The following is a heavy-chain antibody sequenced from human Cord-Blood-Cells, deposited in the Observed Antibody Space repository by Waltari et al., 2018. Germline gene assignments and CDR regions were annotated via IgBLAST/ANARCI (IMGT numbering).Heavy chain of an antibody. V-gene: IGHV4-38-2*01. Sequence: QVQLQESGPGLVKPSETLSLTCAVSGYSISSGYYWGWIRQPPGKGLEWIGSIYHSGGTSYNPSLKSRVTISVDTSKNQFSLKLSSVTAADTAVYYCARVSSNWVDYWGQGTLVTVSS. CDR3: ARVSSNWVDY. CDR2: IYHSGGT. D-gene: IGHD7-27*01. CDR1: GYSISSGYY. J-gene: IGHJ4*02.